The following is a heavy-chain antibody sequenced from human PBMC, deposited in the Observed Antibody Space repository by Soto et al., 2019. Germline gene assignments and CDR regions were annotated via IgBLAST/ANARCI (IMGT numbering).Heavy chain of an antibody. D-gene: IGHD3-16*01. V-gene: IGHV3-48*03. J-gene: IGHJ4*02. CDR3: ARVFRLRRLSDY. Sequence: EVQLVESGGGLVQPGGSLRLSCAASGFTFSSYEMNWVRQAPGKGLEWVSYISSSGSTIYYADSVKGRFTISRDNAKNSLYLQMNSLRAEDTAVYYCARVFRLRRLSDYWGQGTLVTVSS. CDR1: GFTFSSYE. CDR2: ISSSGSTI.